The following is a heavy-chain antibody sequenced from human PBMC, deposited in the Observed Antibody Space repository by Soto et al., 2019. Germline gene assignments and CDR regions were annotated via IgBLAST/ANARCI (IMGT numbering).Heavy chain of an antibody. Sequence: EVQLVESGGGLVKPGGSLRLSCAASGFTFSSYSMNWVRQAPGKGLEWVSSISSSSSCIYYADSVKGRFTISRDNAKNSLYLQMNSLRAEDTAVYYCARGLAGGYIWVRGPIDYWGQGTLVTVSS. CDR1: GFTFSSYS. V-gene: IGHV3-21*01. CDR2: ISSSSSCI. J-gene: IGHJ4*02. D-gene: IGHD3-16*01. CDR3: ARGLAGGYIWVRGPIDY.